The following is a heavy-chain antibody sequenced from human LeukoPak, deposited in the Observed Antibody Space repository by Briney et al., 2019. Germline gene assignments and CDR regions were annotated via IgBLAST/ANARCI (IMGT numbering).Heavy chain of an antibody. D-gene: IGHD6-13*01. CDR3: ARGSSRGYAFVI. V-gene: IGHV1-69*13. CDR2: IIPIFGTA. CDR1: GGTFSSYA. J-gene: IGHJ3*02. Sequence: ASVKVSCKASGGTFSSYAISWVRQAPGQGLEWMGGIIPIFGTANYAQKFQGRVTITADESTSTAYMELSSLRSEDTAVYYCARGSSRGYAFVIWGQGTMVTVSS.